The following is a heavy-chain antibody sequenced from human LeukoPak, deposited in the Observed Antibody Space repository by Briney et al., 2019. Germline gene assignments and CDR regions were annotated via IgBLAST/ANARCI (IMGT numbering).Heavy chain of an antibody. J-gene: IGHJ4*02. V-gene: IGHV2-5*02. CDR1: GFSLSTSGVG. CDR2: IYWDDDK. D-gene: IGHD1-26*01. CDR3: AHHTGIVGATNFDY. Sequence: SGPTLVHPTQPLTLTCTCSGFSLSTSGVGVGWIRQPPGKALEWLALIYWDDDKRYSPSLKSRLTITKDTSKNQVVLTMTNMDPVDTATYYCAHHTGIVGATNFDYWGQGTLVTVSS.